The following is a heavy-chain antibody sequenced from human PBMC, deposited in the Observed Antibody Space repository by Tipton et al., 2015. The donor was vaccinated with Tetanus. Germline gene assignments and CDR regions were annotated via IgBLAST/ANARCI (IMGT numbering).Heavy chain of an antibody. CDR2: ISSSGTTM. J-gene: IGHJ5*02. V-gene: IGHV3-48*02. CDR3: VNFATS. CDR1: GFNFKTLG. Sequence: SLRLSCAASGFNFKTLGINWVRQAPGKGLEWISYISSSGTTMYYADSVKGRFIISRDNAKNSLFLQMNSLRDEDTAVYYCVNFATSWGQGTLVTVSS.